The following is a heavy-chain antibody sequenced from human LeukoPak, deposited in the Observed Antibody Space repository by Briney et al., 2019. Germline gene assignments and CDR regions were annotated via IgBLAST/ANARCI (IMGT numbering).Heavy chain of an antibody. V-gene: IGHV3-15*01. CDR3: TTFYHEYSPY. CDR2: IKSNAHGGTP. Sequence: GGSLRLSCAASASRFMNPWMIWVRQAPGKGLEWVGRIKSNAHGGTPDYAAPARGRFTISRDDSKNTLYLQMNSLKTEDTAVYYCTTFYHEYSPYWGRGTLVTVSS. J-gene: IGHJ4*02. D-gene: IGHD2/OR15-2a*01. CDR1: ASRFMNPW.